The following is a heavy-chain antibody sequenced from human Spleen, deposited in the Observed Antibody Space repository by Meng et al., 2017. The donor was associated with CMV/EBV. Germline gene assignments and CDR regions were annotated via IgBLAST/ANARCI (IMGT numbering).Heavy chain of an antibody. D-gene: IGHD3-10*01. CDR2: IYDSGST. CDR1: GGSVSSAGYY. CDR3: ARETDGSGSSYGMDV. V-gene: IGHV4-61*08. Sequence: GSLRLSCTVSGGSVSSAGYYWSWIRQPPGKGLEWIGHIYDSGSTNHNPSLKSRVTISVDTSKNQFSLKLRSVTAADTAMYYCARETDGSGSSYGMDVWGQGTTVTVSS. J-gene: IGHJ6*02.